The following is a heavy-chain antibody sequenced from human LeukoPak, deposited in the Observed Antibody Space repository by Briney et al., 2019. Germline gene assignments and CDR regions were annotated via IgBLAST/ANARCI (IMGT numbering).Heavy chain of an antibody. CDR1: GRSISGYY. V-gene: IGHV4-59*08. Sequence: KASETLSLTCTVSGRSISGYYWSWIRQPPGKGLEWIGYTYYSGTTNYNPSLKSRVTISVDTSKNQFSLKLRSVTAADTAVYYCARHVGYGNNWFDPWGQGTPVTVSS. CDR3: ARHVGYGNNWFDP. J-gene: IGHJ5*02. CDR2: TYYSGTT. D-gene: IGHD5-18*01.